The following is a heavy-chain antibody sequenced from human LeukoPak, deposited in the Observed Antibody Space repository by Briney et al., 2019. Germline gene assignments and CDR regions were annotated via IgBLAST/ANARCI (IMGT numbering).Heavy chain of an antibody. J-gene: IGHJ4*02. V-gene: IGHV3-11*06. CDR2: ISSSSSYT. CDR3: ARPGYSGYVD. Sequence: AAGSLRLSCAASGFTISDYYRSWIRQAPGKGLEGGSYISSSSSYTNYADSVKGRFTISRDNAKNSLYLQMNSLRAQDTAVYYCARPGYSGYVDWGQGTLVTVSS. D-gene: IGHD5-12*01. CDR1: GFTISDYY.